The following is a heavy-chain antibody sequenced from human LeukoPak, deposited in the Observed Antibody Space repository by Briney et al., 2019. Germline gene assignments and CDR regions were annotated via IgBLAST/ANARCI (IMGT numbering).Heavy chain of an antibody. CDR2: ISSSSSYI. CDR1: GFTFSNYS. J-gene: IGHJ6*02. CDR3: ARDPDNYYDILTGSYGMDV. Sequence: GGSLRLSFGAYGFTFSNYSMTWVRQAPGKGLGWVSSISSSSSYINYADSVKGRFTISRDNAKNSMNLQMNSLRAEDTALYYCARDPDNYYDILTGSYGMDVWGQGTTVTVSS. D-gene: IGHD3-9*01. V-gene: IGHV3-21*01.